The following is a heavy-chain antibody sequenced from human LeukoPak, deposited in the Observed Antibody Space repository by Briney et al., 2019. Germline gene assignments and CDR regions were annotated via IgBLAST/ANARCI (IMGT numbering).Heavy chain of an antibody. CDR1: GGSFSGYY. CDR2: INHSGST. V-gene: IGHV4-34*01. CDR3: ARDRAVTTLGWFDP. J-gene: IGHJ5*02. Sequence: SETLSLTCAVYGGSFSGYYWSWIRQPPGKGLEWIGEINHSGSTNYNPSLKSRVTISVDTSKNQFSLKLSSVTAADTAVYYCARDRAVTTLGWFDPWGQGPLVTVSS. D-gene: IGHD4-11*01.